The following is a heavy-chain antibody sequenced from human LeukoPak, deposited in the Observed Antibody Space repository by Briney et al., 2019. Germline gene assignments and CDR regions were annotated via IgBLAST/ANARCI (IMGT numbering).Heavy chain of an antibody. CDR2: ISPFNGQT. J-gene: IGHJ4*02. D-gene: IGHD4-11*01. CDR1: GYDFINYA. CDR3: ARTWDYSPRGRFVD. V-gene: IGHV1-18*01. Sequence: ASVKVSYKGSGYDFINYAITWVRQAPGQGLEWMGWISPFNGQTNYAQNLQGRVTMTIDRTTSTASMELRGLRSDDTGVYYCARTWDYSPRGRFVDWWQGTRVTVSS.